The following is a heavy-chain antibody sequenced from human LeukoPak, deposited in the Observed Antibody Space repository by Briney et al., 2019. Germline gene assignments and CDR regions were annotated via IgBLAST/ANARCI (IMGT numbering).Heavy chain of an antibody. J-gene: IGHJ4*02. CDR2: IKQDGSDK. CDR1: GFTFSSYW. D-gene: IGHD3-10*01. Sequence: GGSLRLSCAASGFTFSSYWMIWVRQAPGKGLEWVANIKQDGSDKYYVDSVKGRFTISRDNAKNSLYLQMNSLRAEDTAVYYCASDLGPYYFDYWGQGTLVTVSS. CDR3: ASDLGPYYFDY. V-gene: IGHV3-7*01.